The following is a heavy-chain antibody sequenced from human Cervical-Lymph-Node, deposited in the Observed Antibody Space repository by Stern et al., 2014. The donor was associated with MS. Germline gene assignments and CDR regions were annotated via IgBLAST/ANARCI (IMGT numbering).Heavy chain of an antibody. CDR3: ARDLSGIGYYDY. CDR2: IIPMSGTE. Sequence: QVQLVQSGAEVKKPGSPVRVSCKASGGTFTTYAISWVRQAPGQGLEWMGGIIPMSGTEKYAQTVQGRVTITADASTTTAYMELSSLKFDDTAVYYCARDLSGIGYYDYWGQGTLVAVTS. V-gene: IGHV1-69*01. CDR1: GGTFTTYA. J-gene: IGHJ4*02. D-gene: IGHD3-22*01.